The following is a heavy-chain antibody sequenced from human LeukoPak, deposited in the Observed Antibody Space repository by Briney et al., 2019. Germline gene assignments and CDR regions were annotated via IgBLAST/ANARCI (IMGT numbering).Heavy chain of an antibody. CDR2: IYTSGST. CDR3: ARDRQGFDAFDI. J-gene: IGHJ3*02. D-gene: IGHD6-6*01. CDR1: GGSISSGSYY. Sequence: SQTLSLTCTVSGGSISSGSYYWSWIRQPAGKGLEWIGRIYTSGSTNYNPSLKSRVTISVDTSKNQFSLKLSSVTAADTDVYYCARDRQGFDAFDIWGQGTMVTVSS. V-gene: IGHV4-61*02.